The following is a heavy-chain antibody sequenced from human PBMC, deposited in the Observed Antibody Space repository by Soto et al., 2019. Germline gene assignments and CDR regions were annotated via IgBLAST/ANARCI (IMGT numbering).Heavy chain of an antibody. CDR1: GYTFTSYY. Sequence: QVQLVQSGAEVKKPGASVKVSCKASGYTFTSYYMHWVRQAPGQGLEWMGIINPSGGSTSYAQKFQGRVTMTRDTSTSTVYMELSSLRSEDMAVYYCARTIGYCSGGSCYSGGMDVWGKGTTVTVSS. CDR2: INPSGGST. CDR3: ARTIGYCSGGSCYSGGMDV. J-gene: IGHJ6*03. D-gene: IGHD2-15*01. V-gene: IGHV1-46*03.